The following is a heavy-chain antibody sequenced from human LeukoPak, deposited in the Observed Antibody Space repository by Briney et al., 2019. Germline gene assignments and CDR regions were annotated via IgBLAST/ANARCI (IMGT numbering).Heavy chain of an antibody. Sequence: GGSLRLSCAASGFTFSSYSMNWVRQAPGKGLEWVSHITASGTAMFYADSVKGRFTISRDNAKNSLYLQMNSLRDEDTAVYYCARAGAPYFCSSTSCQAGFFDYWGQGTLVTVSS. CDR2: ITASGTAM. V-gene: IGHV3-48*02. D-gene: IGHD2-2*01. CDR1: GFTFSSYS. CDR3: ARAGAPYFCSSTSCQAGFFDY. J-gene: IGHJ4*02.